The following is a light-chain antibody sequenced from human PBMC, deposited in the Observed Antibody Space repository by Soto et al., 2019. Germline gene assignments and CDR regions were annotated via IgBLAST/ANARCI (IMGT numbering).Light chain of an antibody. J-gene: IGKJ5*01. CDR1: QGISNY. V-gene: IGKV1-27*01. CDR3: QQYNSYPIT. Sequence: DIQITQSPSSLSASVGDGVTITCRASQGISNYLAWYQQKPGKVPKLLIFAASTLQSGVPSRFSGSGSGTEFTLTISSLQPDDFATYFCQQYNSYPITFGQGTRLEI. CDR2: AAS.